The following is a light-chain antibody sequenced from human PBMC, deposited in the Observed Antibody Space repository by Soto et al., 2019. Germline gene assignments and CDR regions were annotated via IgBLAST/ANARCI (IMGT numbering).Light chain of an antibody. V-gene: IGKV3-20*01. J-gene: IGKJ1*01. CDR1: QRVSTTS. Sequence: IVLTQSPGTLSLSPGDRATFSCRASQRVSTTSFAWHQQKPGQAPRLLFYGASSRATGIPDRFSGSASGTEFTLTISRLEPEDFAVYYCQQFGGSTWTFGQGTKVEMK. CDR2: GAS. CDR3: QQFGGSTWT.